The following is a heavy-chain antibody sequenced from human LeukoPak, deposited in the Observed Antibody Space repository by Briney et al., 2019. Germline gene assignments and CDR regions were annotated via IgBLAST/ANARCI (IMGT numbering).Heavy chain of an antibody. Sequence: GGSLRLSCAASGFTFSSYAMHWVRQAPGKGLEWVAVISYDGSNKYYADSVKGRFTISRDNSKNTLYLQMNSLRSEDTAVYYCASEGLLGAFDYWGQGTLVTVSS. V-gene: IGHV3-30*04. J-gene: IGHJ4*02. CDR3: ASEGLLGAFDY. D-gene: IGHD1-26*01. CDR1: GFTFSSYA. CDR2: ISYDGSNK.